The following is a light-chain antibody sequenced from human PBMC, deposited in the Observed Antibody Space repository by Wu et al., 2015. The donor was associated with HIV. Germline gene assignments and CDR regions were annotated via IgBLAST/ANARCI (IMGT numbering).Light chain of an antibody. Sequence: DIQMTQSPSSLSASVGDRVTITCRASQNIDNYLNWYQQKPGKAPKLLIYAASNLESEVPSRFSGSGSGTDFTLTVTSLQPADFATYYCQQSYSTLITFGQGTQLEIK. CDR3: QQSYSTLIT. J-gene: IGKJ5*01. CDR2: AAS. V-gene: IGKV1-39*01. CDR1: QNIDNY.